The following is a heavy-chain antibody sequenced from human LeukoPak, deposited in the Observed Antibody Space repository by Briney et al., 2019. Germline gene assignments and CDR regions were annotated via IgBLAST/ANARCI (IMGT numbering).Heavy chain of an antibody. CDR3: AKGSYDSSGYYPWPFDY. CDR2: ISEDGGST. V-gene: IGHV3-43*02. CDR1: GFTFDDYA. D-gene: IGHD3-22*01. J-gene: IGHJ4*02. Sequence: GGSLRLSCAASGFTFDDYAMHWVRQAPGKGLEWVSLISEDGGSTYYADSVKGRFTISRDNSKNSLYLQMNSLRTEDTALYYCAKGSYDSSGYYPWPFDYWGQGTLVTVSS.